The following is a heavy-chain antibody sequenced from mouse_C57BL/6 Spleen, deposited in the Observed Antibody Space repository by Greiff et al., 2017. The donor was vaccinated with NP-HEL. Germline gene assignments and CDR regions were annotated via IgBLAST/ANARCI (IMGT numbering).Heavy chain of an antibody. J-gene: IGHJ3*01. D-gene: IGHD2-4*01. Sequence: EVHLVESGGGLVKPGGSLKLSCAASGFTFSSYAMSWVRQTPEKRLEWVATISDGGSYTYYPDNVKGRFTISRDNAKNNLYLQMSHLKSEDTAMYYCARDNYDYDARFAYWGKGTLVTVSA. CDR3: ARDNYDYDARFAY. CDR2: ISDGGSYT. CDR1: GFTFSSYA. V-gene: IGHV5-4*01.